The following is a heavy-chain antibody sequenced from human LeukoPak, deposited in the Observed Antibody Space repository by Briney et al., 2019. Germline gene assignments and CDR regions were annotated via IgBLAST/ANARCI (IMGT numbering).Heavy chain of an antibody. J-gene: IGHJ3*02. CDR2: IKPDGSES. CDR3: ARLPTFDAFDI. D-gene: IGHD2/OR15-2a*01. Sequence: GGSLRLSCAASGFPFSAHFMTWVRQAPGKGLEWVAKIKPDGSESYYVDSVKGRFTFSRDNARNSLYLQMNKLRGEDTAVYYCARLPTFDAFDIWGQGTMVTVSS. V-gene: IGHV3-7*01. CDR1: GFPFSAHF.